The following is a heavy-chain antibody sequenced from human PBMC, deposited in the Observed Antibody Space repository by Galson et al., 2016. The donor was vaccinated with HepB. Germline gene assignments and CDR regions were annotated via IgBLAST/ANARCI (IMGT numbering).Heavy chain of an antibody. CDR3: ARGIYDSTGYYADY. D-gene: IGHD3-22*01. CDR2: INWKSNVD. CDR1: GFTFDDYT. Sequence: SLRLSCAASGFTFDDYTMHWVRQFPGRGLQWVASINWKSNVDAYVDSVKGRFTISRDNAKNSLYLQMHSLRAEDTAVYYCARGIYDSTGYYADYWGQGTLVTVSS. J-gene: IGHJ4*02. V-gene: IGHV3-9*01.